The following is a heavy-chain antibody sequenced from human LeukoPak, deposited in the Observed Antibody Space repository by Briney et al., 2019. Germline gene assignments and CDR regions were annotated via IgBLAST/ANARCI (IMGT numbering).Heavy chain of an antibody. D-gene: IGHD5-24*01. CDR1: GGSISSGSYY. Sequence: PSQTLSLTCTVSGGSISSGSYYWSWIRQPAGKGLEWIGRIYTSGSTNYNPSLKSRVTIPVDTSNNQFSLKLSSVTAADTAVYYCARVRLMATVDYWGQGTLVTVSS. CDR3: ARVRLMATVDY. CDR2: IYTSGST. J-gene: IGHJ4*02. V-gene: IGHV4-61*02.